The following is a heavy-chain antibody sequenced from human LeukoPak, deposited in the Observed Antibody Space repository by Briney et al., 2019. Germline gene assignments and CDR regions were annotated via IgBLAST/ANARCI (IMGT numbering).Heavy chain of an antibody. CDR2: IIPIFGTA. Sequence: ASVTVSCKASGGTFSSYPISWVRQAPGQGLEWVGGIIPIFGTANYAQKFQGRVTITADESTSTAYMELSSLRSEDTAVYYCARDPSYYYGSGSYSDGFDYWGQGTLVTVSS. CDR1: GGTFSSYP. D-gene: IGHD3-10*01. J-gene: IGHJ4*02. V-gene: IGHV1-69*13. CDR3: ARDPSYYYGSGSYSDGFDY.